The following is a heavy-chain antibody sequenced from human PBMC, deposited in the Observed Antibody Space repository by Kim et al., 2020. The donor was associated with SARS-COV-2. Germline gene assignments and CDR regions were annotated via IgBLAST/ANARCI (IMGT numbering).Heavy chain of an antibody. J-gene: IGHJ4*02. CDR3: ARTAAGNFDS. V-gene: IGHV6-1*01. CDR2: TYYRSKWKS. Sequence: SQTLSLTCAISGDSVSSNSVAWHWIRQSPSGGLEWLGRTYYRSKWKSDYAVSVRSRIIINPDTSKNQFSLNLNSVTPEDTAAYYCARTAAGNFDSWGQGT. D-gene: IGHD6-13*01. CDR1: GDSVSSNSVA.